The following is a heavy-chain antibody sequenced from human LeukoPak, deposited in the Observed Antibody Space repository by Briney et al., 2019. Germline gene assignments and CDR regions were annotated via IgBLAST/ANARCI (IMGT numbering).Heavy chain of an antibody. CDR1: GYTFTGYY. V-gene: IGHV1-2*02. J-gene: IGHJ4*02. Sequence: ASVKVSCKASGYTFTGYYIHWVRQAPGQGLEWMGWINPNSGGTNYAQKFQGRVAMTRDTSISTAYMELSRLRSDDTAVYYCARDEVAAAGPHAGNDYWGQGTLVTVPS. CDR3: ARDEVAAAGPHAGNDY. CDR2: INPNSGGT. D-gene: IGHD6-13*01.